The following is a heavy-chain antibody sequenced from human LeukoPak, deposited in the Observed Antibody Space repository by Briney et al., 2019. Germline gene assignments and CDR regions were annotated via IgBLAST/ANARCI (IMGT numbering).Heavy chain of an antibody. CDR2: ISGSGGST. CDR3: AKAGYGGSYYGPKDY. V-gene: IGHV3-23*01. Sequence: GGSLRLSCAASGFTFSSYAMSWVRQAPGKGLEWVSAISGSGGSTYYADSVKGRLTISRDNSKNTLYLQMNSLRAEDTAVYYCAKAGYGGSYYGPKDYWGQGTLVTVSS. CDR1: GFTFSSYA. J-gene: IGHJ4*02. D-gene: IGHD1-26*01.